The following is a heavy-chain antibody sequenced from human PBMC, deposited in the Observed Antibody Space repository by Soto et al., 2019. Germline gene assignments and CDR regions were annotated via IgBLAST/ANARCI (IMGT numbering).Heavy chain of an antibody. Sequence: LRLSCAASGFTFSSYAMSWVRQAPGKGLEWVSTISASGATTYYADSVKGRFTMSRDNSRTTLFLQVNNLRAEDTAVFYCAKMIQFKVLDYWGRGAQVTVSS. J-gene: IGHJ4*02. CDR1: GFTFSSYA. V-gene: IGHV3-23*01. CDR2: ISASGATT. CDR3: AKMIQFKVLDY. D-gene: IGHD3-16*01.